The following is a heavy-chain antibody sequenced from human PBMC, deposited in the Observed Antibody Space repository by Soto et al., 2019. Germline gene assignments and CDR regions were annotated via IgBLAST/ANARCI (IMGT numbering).Heavy chain of an antibody. CDR3: VRGDYFDRRFDY. V-gene: IGHV3-7*03. J-gene: IGHJ4*02. CDR1: GFSFSTSW. CDR2: IKEDGSEK. D-gene: IGHD3-22*01. Sequence: GGSLRLSCAASGFSFSTSWMNWVRQAPGKGLEWVADIKEDGSEKYYVDSVKGRFTISRDNAKNSLYLQMSSLRAEDTAVYYCVRGDYFDRRFDYWGQGSLVTVSS.